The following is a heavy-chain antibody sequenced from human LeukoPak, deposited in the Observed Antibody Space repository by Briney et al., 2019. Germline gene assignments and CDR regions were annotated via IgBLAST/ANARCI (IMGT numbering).Heavy chain of an antibody. CDR1: GGSITFHY. CDR2: IHYSGST. Sequence: SETLSLTCTVSGGSITFHYWSWIRQPPEKGLEWIGYIHYSGSTHYNPSLKSRVTISVDTSKNQFSLNLTSVTAADTAVYYCAKAGYISSFYEYWFDPWGQGTLVTVSS. V-gene: IGHV4-59*11. J-gene: IGHJ5*02. D-gene: IGHD6-13*01. CDR3: AKAGYISSFYEYWFDP.